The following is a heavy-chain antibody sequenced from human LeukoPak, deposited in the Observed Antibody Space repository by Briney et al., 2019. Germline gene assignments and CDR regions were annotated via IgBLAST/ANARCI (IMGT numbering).Heavy chain of an antibody. CDR2: IKLDGSEK. V-gene: IGHV3-7*03. CDR3: ARDTAVAGTDY. Sequence: PGGSLRLSCVASGFTFGKYWMSWVRQAPGKGLEWVANIKLDGSEKNYVDSVKGRFTISRDNTKNSLYLQMNSLRVEDTAVFYCARDTAVAGTDYWGQGTLVTVSS. J-gene: IGHJ4*02. D-gene: IGHD6-19*01. CDR1: GFTFGKYW.